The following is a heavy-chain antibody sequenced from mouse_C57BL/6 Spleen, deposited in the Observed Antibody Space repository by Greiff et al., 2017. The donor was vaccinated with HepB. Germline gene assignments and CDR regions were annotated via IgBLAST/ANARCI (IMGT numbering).Heavy chain of an antibody. J-gene: IGHJ2*01. V-gene: IGHV1-54*01. CDR1: GYAFTNYL. CDR2: INPGSGGT. D-gene: IGHD1-1*01. CDR3: ARDYSPYYFDY. Sequence: VQGVESGAELVRPGTSVKVSCKASGYAFTNYLIEWVKQRPGQGLEWIGVINPGSGGTNYNEKFKGKATLTADKSSSTAYMQLSSLTSEDSAVYFCARDYSPYYFDYWGQGTTLTVSS.